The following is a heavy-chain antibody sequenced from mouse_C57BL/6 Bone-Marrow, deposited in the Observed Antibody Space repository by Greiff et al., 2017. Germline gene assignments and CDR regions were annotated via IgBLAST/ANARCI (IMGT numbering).Heavy chain of an antibody. CDR3: ARRGVLYYFDY. J-gene: IGHJ2*01. Sequence: EVKLVESGGGLVKPGGSLKLSCAASGFTFSSYTMSWVRQTPEKRLEWVATISGGGGKTYYPDSVKGRFTISRDNAKNTLYLQMSSLRSEDTALYYCARRGVLYYFDYWGQGTTLTVSS. CDR2: ISGGGGKT. V-gene: IGHV5-9*01. CDR1: GFTFSSYT.